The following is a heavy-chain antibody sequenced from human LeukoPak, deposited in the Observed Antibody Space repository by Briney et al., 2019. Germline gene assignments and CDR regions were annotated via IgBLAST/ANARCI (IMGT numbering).Heavy chain of an antibody. V-gene: IGHV4-4*07. CDR1: GGSISSYY. D-gene: IGHD3-3*01. CDR2: IYTSGST. J-gene: IGHJ3*02. Sequence: SETLSLTCTVSGGSISSYYWSWIRQPAGKGLEWIGRIYTSGSTNYNPSLKSRVTMSVDTSKNQFSLKLSSVTAADTAVYYCARTDYDFWSGYYTGIGDAFDIWGQGTIVTVSS. CDR3: ARTDYDFWSGYYTGIGDAFDI.